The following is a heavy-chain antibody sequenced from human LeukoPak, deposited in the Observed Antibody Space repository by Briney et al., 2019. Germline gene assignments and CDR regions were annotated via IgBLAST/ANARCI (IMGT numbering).Heavy chain of an antibody. CDR2: ISAYNGNT. J-gene: IGHJ5*02. V-gene: IGHV1-18*01. CDR3: ARLQWLYNWFDP. D-gene: IGHD6-19*01. Sequence: APVNVTCKASGYTFTSYGISWVRQAPGQGLEWMGWISAYNGNTNYAQKLQGRATMTTDTSTSTAYMELRSLRSDDTAVYYCARLQWLYNWFDPWGQGTLVTVSS. CDR1: GYTFTSYG.